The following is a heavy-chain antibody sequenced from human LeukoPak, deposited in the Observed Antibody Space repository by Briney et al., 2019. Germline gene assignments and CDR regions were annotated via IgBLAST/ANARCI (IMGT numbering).Heavy chain of an antibody. D-gene: IGHD3-10*01. J-gene: IGHJ6*03. CDR1: GFTFRSYEIN. CDR3: ARHGSDGSGSYGDYYYYYMDV. V-gene: IGHV4-39*01. Sequence: GSLRLSCAASGFTFRSYEINWVRQAPGKGLEWIGSIYYSGSTYYNPSLKSRVTISVDTSKNQFSLKLSSVTAADTAVYYCARHGSDGSGSYGDYYYYYMDVWGKGTTVTISS. CDR2: IYYSGST.